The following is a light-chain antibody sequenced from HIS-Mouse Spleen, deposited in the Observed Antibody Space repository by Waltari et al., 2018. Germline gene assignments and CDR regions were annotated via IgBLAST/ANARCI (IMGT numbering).Light chain of an antibody. J-gene: IGLJ2*01. CDR3: CSYAGSSTFEV. CDR2: EGS. Sequence: QSALTQPASVSGSPGQSITISCTGTSSDVGSYNLVSWYQQHPGKAPKLRIYEGSKRRSGVSNRFSGSKSGNTASLTISGLQAEDEADYYCCSYAGSSTFEVFGGGTKLTVL. V-gene: IGLV2-23*03. CDR1: SSDVGSYNL.